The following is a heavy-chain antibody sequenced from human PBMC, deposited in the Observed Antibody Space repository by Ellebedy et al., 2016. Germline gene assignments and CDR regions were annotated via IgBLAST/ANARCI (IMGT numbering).Heavy chain of an antibody. J-gene: IGHJ5*02. CDR3: ARLGRISAAGGGDWTEQNRAWFDP. CDR1: GASISTYY. V-gene: IGHV4-59*08. CDR2: INYSGST. D-gene: IGHD6-13*01. Sequence: SETLSLTCTVAGASISTYYWSWIRQPPGKGLEWIGYINYSGSTNYNPSLKSRITISVDTSKNQFSLKLSSVTAADTAVYYCARLGRISAAGGGDWTEQNRAWFDPWGQGTLVTVSS.